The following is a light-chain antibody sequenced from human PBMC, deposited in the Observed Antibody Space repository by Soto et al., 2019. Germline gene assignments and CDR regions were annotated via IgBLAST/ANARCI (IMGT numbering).Light chain of an antibody. V-gene: IGKV1-39*01. J-gene: IGKJ2*01. Sequence: DIQMTQSPSSLSASVGDRVTITCRASQSISSYLNWYQQKPGKAPMLLIYAASSVQSGVPSRFSGSGSGTAFTHPISSLQPEDFATYYCQQSYSTPLYTFGQGTKLEIK. CDR1: QSISSY. CDR2: AAS. CDR3: QQSYSTPLYT.